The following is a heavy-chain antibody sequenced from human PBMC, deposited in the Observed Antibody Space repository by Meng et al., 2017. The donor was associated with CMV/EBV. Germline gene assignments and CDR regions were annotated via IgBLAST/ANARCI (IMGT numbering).Heavy chain of an antibody. D-gene: IGHD6-13*01. CDR2: ISGSGGST. CDR3: AKDLIAAAPDAFDI. V-gene: IGHV3-23*01. Sequence: GGSLRLSCVVSGFMFRNYGMHWVRQAPGKGLEWVSAISGSGGSTYYADSVKGRFTISRDNSKNTLYLQMNSLRAEDTAVYYCAKDLIAAAPDAFDIWGQGTMVTVSS. CDR1: GFMFRNYG. J-gene: IGHJ3*02.